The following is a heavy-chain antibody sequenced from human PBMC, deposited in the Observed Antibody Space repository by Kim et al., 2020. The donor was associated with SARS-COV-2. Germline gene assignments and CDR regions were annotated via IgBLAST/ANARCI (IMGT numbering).Heavy chain of an antibody. V-gene: IGHV3-48*04. J-gene: IGHJ5*02. D-gene: IGHD2-2*01. CDR2: ISSSSSTI. Sequence: GGSLRLSCATSGFTFSSYSMNWVRQAPGKGLEWVSYISSSSSTIYYADSVKGRFTISRDNAKNSLYLQMNSLRAEDTAVYYCARDFDVVVPANAWGQGTLVTVSS. CDR1: GFTFSSYS. CDR3: ARDFDVVVPANA.